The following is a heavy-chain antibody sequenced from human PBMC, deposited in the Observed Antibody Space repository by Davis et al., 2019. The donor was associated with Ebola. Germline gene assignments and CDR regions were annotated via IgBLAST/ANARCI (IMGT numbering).Heavy chain of an antibody. CDR2: INTNTGNP. Sequence: AASVKVSCKASGYTLTSYAMNWVRQAPGQGLEWMGWINTNTGNPTYAQGFTGRFVFSLDSSVSTIYLQISSLKAEDTAVYYCARDGEDGTGLSPFDYWGQGTLVTVSS. CDR1: GYTLTSYA. D-gene: IGHD1-7*01. J-gene: IGHJ4*02. V-gene: IGHV7-4-1*02. CDR3: ARDGEDGTGLSPFDY.